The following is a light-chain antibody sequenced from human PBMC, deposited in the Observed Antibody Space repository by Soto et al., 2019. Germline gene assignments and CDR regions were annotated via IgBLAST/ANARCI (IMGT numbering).Light chain of an antibody. CDR2: DVS. CDR3: SSYTSGSTLNYV. J-gene: IGLJ1*01. V-gene: IGLV2-14*01. Sequence: QSVLTQPASVSGSPGQSITISCTGTSSDVGGYNYVSWYQQHPGKAPKLMIYDVSNRPSGVSNRFSGSKSGNTASLTISGLQAEDEDDYYCSSYTSGSTLNYVFGTGTKLTVL. CDR1: SSDVGGYNY.